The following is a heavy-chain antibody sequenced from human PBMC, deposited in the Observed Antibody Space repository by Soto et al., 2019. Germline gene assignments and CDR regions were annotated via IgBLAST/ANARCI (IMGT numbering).Heavy chain of an antibody. D-gene: IGHD1-1*01. J-gene: IGHJ4*02. CDR1: GFTFSSSA. CDR2: ITGSGGDT. CDR3: VKREPYA. V-gene: IGHV3-23*01. Sequence: EVQLLESGGGLVQPGGSLRLSCEASGFTFSSSAMNWVRQAPGKGLEWVSAITGSGGDTDYADSVKGRYTISRDNSKNTLYLQMNSLRAEDTAVYYCVKREPYAWGQGTLVTVSS.